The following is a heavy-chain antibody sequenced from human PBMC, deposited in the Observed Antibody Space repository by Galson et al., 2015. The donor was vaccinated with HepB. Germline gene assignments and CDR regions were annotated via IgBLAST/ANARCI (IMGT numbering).Heavy chain of an antibody. CDR3: AHVMITFGGVIGPDAFDI. Sequence: PALVKPTQTLTLTCTFSGFSLSSTGVGVGWIRQPSGKALEWLAVIYWDDDDRYSPSLKSRLKITKDTSKNQVVLTMTNMDPVDTATYYCAHVMITFGGVIGPDAFDIWGQGTMVTVSS. J-gene: IGHJ3*02. V-gene: IGHV2-5*02. CDR1: GFSLSSTGVG. D-gene: IGHD3-16*02. CDR2: IYWDDDD.